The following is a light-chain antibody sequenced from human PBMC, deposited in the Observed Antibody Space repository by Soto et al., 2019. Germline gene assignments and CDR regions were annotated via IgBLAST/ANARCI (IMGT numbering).Light chain of an antibody. V-gene: IGKV3-15*01. CDR2: GAS. J-gene: IGKJ2*01. CDR1: QSVSSN. Sequence: EIVMMQSPATLSVSPGERATLSCRASQSVSSNLVWYQQKPGQPPRLLIYGASTRATGIPARFSGSGSGTEFTLTISSLQSEDFAVYYCQQYNNWPLMYTFGQGTKLEIK. CDR3: QQYNNWPLMYT.